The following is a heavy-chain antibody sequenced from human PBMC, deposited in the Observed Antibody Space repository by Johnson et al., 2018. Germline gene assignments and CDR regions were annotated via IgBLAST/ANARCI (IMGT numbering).Heavy chain of an antibody. CDR3: ANSILGGSTYYYYYMEV. CDR2: ISYDGLII. CDR1: GFTFSAYA. D-gene: IGHD1-26*01. J-gene: IGHJ6*03. V-gene: IGHV3-30*04. Sequence: QVQLVESGGGVVQPGRSLRLSCAASGFTFSAYAMHWVRQAPGKGLEWVSLISYDGLIIYYTDSVKGRFTVSRDNSKSTLYLQMDSLRPEDTAVYYCANSILGGSTYYYYYMEVGGKGTTVTVS.